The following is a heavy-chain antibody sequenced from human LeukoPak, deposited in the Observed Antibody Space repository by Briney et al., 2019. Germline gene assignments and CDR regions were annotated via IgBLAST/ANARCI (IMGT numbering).Heavy chain of an antibody. V-gene: IGHV1-2*02. CDR2: INPNSGGT. CDR3: ARVSPGTTDYFDY. D-gene: IGHD1-1*01. CDR1: GYTFTGYY. J-gene: IGHJ4*02. Sequence: ASVKVSCKASGYTFTGYYMHWVRQAPGQGLEWMGWINPNSGGTNCAQKFQGRVTMTRDTSISTAYMELSRLRSDDTAVYYCARVSPGTTDYFDYWGQGTLVTVSS.